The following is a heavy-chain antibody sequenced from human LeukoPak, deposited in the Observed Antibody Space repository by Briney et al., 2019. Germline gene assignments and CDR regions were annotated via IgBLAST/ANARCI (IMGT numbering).Heavy chain of an antibody. J-gene: IGHJ3*02. V-gene: IGHV4-34*01. CDR3: ARDKFRAFDI. CDR2: INHSGST. CDR1: GGSFSGYY. Sequence: SETLSLTCAVYGGSFSGYYWSWIRQPPGKGLEWIGEINHSGSTNYNPSLKSRVTISVDTSKNQFSLKLSSVTAADTAVYYCARDKFRAFDIWGQGTMVTVSS.